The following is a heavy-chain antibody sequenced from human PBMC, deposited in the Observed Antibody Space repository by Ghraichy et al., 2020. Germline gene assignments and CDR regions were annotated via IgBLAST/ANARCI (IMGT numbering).Heavy chain of an antibody. CDR2: IYYSVST. J-gene: IGHJ5*02. CDR3: ARVITMVRGVTYSNWFDP. V-gene: IGHV4-59*01. D-gene: IGHD3-10*01. Sequence: SETLSLTCTVSGGSIRSYYWSWIRQPPGKGLEWIGHIYYSVSTNYNPSLKSRVTISVDTSKNQFSLKLSSVTAADTALYYCARVITMVRGVTYSNWFDPWGQGTLVTVSS. CDR1: GGSIRSYY.